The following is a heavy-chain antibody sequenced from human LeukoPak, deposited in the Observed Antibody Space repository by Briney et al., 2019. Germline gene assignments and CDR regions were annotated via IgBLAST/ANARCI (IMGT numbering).Heavy chain of an antibody. CDR1: GFTFSSYG. CDR3: ARYSSSSNYYYGMDV. V-gene: IGHV3-33*01. Sequence: GRCLRLSCTASGFTFSSYGMHWGRRAPGNWPEWGAVISSDGGDKYYADSVKGRFTISRDNSKNTLSLQMNSLRAEDTAVYYCARYSSSSNYYYGMDVWGQGTTVTVST. D-gene: IGHD6-6*01. CDR2: ISSDGGDK. J-gene: IGHJ6*01.